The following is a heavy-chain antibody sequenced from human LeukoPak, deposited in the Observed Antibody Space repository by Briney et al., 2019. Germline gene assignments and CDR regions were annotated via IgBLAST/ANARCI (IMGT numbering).Heavy chain of an antibody. V-gene: IGHV1-69*01. Sequence: SVKVSCKASGGTFSSYAISWVRQAPGQGLEWMGGIIPIFGTANYAQKFQGRVTITADESTSTAYMELSSLRSEDTAVYYCAFVSIHSARGYSNYEEGYYFDYWGQGTLVTVSS. J-gene: IGHJ4*02. CDR3: AFVSIHSARGYSNYEEGYYFDY. D-gene: IGHD4-11*01. CDR1: GGTFSSYA. CDR2: IIPIFGTA.